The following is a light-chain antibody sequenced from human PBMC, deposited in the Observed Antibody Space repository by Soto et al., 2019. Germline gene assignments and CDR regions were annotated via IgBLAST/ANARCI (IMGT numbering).Light chain of an antibody. CDR2: GAS. CDR3: QQYNNWPLT. Sequence: EVVMTQSPATLSVSPGERATLSCRASQSVSSYLAWYQQKPGQAPRLLIYGASTRATAIPARFSGSGSGTEFTLTISSLQSEDFAAYYCQQYNNWPLTFGQGTKVDIK. CDR1: QSVSSY. J-gene: IGKJ1*01. V-gene: IGKV3-15*01.